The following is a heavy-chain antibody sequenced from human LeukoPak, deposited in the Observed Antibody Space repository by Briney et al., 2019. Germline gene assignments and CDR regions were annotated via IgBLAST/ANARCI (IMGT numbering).Heavy chain of an antibody. V-gene: IGHV4-59*01. CDR3: ARAPGNDYYPYYYMDV. D-gene: IGHD4/OR15-4a*01. CDR1: GGSISSYY. Sequence: SETLSLTCTVSGGSISSYYWSWIRQPPGKGLEWIGYIYYSGSTNYNPSLKSRVTISVDTSKNQFSLKVNSVTAANTAVYYCARAPGNDYYPYYYMDVWGKGTTVTVSS. J-gene: IGHJ6*03. CDR2: IYYSGST.